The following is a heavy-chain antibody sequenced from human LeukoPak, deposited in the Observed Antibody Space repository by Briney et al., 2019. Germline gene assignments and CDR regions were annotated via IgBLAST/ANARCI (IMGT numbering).Heavy chain of an antibody. D-gene: IGHD2-15*01. J-gene: IGHJ4*02. CDR3: AKDRSCSGGSCYSTYFDY. CDR1: GFXFSSYG. CDR2: ISYDGSNK. V-gene: IGHV3-30*18. Sequence: GGSLRPSCGASGFXFSSYGIHWVRQAPGKGLEWMAVISYDGSNKYYADSVKGRFTISRDNSKNTLYLQMNSLRAEDTAVYYCAKDRSCSGGSCYSTYFDYWGQGTLVTVSS.